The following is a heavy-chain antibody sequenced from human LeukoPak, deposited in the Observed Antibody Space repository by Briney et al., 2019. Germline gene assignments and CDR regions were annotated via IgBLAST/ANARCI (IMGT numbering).Heavy chain of an antibody. CDR3: ARVKVDHFWSGYEIDY. J-gene: IGHJ4*02. V-gene: IGHV3-48*03. D-gene: IGHD3-3*02. CDR2: ISSSGSTI. Sequence: GGSQRLSCAASGFAFSSYEMNWVRQAPGKGQEWVSYISSSGSTIYYADSVKGRFTISRDNAKNSLYLQMNSLRAEDTAVYYCARVKVDHFWSGYEIDYWGQGTLVTVSS. CDR1: GFAFSSYE.